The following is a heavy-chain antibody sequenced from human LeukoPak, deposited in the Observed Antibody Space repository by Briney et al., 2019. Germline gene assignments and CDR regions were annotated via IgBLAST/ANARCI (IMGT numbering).Heavy chain of an antibody. CDR3: ARVNAPVATFDY. CDR2: ISHSGST. V-gene: IGHV4-38-2*02. Sequence: SETLCLTCTVSGYSISSTYYGAWIRQPPGKGLDWIATISHSGSTYYTPSLKSRLTISLATSTNHFSLRLSSVTAADTAVYYCARVNAPVATFDYWGQGTLVTASS. J-gene: IGHJ4*02. CDR1: GYSISSTYY. D-gene: IGHD1-1*01.